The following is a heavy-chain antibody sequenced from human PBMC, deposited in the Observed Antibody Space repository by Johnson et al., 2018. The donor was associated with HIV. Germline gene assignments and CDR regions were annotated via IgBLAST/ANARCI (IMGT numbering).Heavy chain of an antibody. D-gene: IGHD1-26*01. CDR1: GFTFDDYG. J-gene: IGHJ3*02. V-gene: IGHV3-20*04. Sequence: VQLVESGGGLVRPGGSLRLSCAASGFTFDDYGMSWVRQAPGKGLEWVSGISWNSGSIGYADSVKGRFTISRDNAKNSLYLQMNSLRVEDTAVYYCARTLSGSYRGCAFDIWGQGTMVTVSS. CDR3: ARTLSGSYRGCAFDI. CDR2: ISWNSGSI.